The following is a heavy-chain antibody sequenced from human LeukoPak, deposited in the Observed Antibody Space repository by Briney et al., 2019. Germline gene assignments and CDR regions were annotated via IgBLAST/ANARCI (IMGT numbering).Heavy chain of an antibody. CDR3: ARDFYYDSSGYYDY. Sequence: GGSLRLSCAASGFTFSSYGMLWVRQAPGKGLEWVAVIWYDGSNKYYADSVKGRFTISRDNSKNTLYLQMNSLRAEDTAVYYCARDFYYDSSGYYDYWGQGTLVTVSS. V-gene: IGHV3-33*01. D-gene: IGHD3-22*01. J-gene: IGHJ4*02. CDR1: GFTFSSYG. CDR2: IWYDGSNK.